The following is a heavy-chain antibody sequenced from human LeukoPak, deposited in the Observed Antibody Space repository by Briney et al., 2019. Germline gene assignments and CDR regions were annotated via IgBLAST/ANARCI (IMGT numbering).Heavy chain of an antibody. CDR2: IYYSGST. J-gene: IGHJ4*02. CDR1: GGSISSSSYY. CDR3: VNYYDSSDYQQPNHFDY. Sequence: PSETLSLTCTVSGGSISSSSYYWGRIRQPPGKGLDWIGSIYYSGSTYYNPSLKSRFTISVDTSKNQFSLKLSSVTAADTAVYYCVNYYDSSDYQQPNHFDYWGQGTLVTVSS. D-gene: IGHD3-22*01. V-gene: IGHV4-39*01.